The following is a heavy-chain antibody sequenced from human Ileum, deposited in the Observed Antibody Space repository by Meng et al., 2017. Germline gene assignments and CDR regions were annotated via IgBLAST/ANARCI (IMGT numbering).Heavy chain of an antibody. CDR3: ARGGPWFDP. Sequence: QVQLQLWGAGLLKPSETLSLPCAVYGGSFSGYYWSWIRQPPGKGLEWIGEINHSGSTNYNPSLKSRVTISVDTSKNQFSLKLSSVTAADTAVYYCARGGPWFDPWGQGTLVTVSS. V-gene: IGHV4-34*01. J-gene: IGHJ5*02. CDR2: INHSGST. CDR1: GGSFSGYY.